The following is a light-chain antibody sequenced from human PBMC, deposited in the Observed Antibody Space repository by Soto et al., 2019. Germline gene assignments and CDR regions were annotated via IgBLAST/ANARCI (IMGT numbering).Light chain of an antibody. CDR2: HAP. CDR3: QQSYTTLWT. Sequence: DFEMTQSPSTLPASGGDGVTITCRARQSISTWSAWYPQKPRTAPKVLIYHAPNLQSGVPSRFSGTGSGTDFTLTISSLQPEDFATYYCQQSYTTLWTFGQGTQVDIK. CDR1: QSISTW. J-gene: IGKJ1*01. V-gene: IGKV1-5*01.